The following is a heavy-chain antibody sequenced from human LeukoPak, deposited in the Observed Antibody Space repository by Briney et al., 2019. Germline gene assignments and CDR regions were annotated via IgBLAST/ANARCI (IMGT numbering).Heavy chain of an antibody. J-gene: IGHJ5*02. CDR3: ARTYYDILTGPGNNNWFDP. Sequence: ASVKVSCKTSGYTFTNYDINWVRQATGQGLEWMGWMNPNSGDTGYAHKFQGRVTMTANTSINTAYMELSSLRSEDTAVYYCARTYYDILTGPGNNNWFDPWGQGTLVTVSS. V-gene: IGHV1-8*01. CDR1: GYTFTNYD. D-gene: IGHD3-9*01. CDR2: MNPNSGDT.